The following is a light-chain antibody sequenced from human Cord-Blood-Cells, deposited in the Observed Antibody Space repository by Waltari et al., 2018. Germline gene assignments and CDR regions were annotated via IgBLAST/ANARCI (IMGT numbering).Light chain of an antibody. CDR2: GVS. Sequence: IVLTQSPGTLSLSPGERATLSCRASQSVSSSYLAWYQHKHGQAPRLLTYGVSSRATGIPDRFSGSGSGTDFTLTYSRLEPEDFAVYYCQQYGSSPPTFGQGTKLEIK. CDR1: QSVSSSY. J-gene: IGKJ2*01. CDR3: QQYGSSPPT. V-gene: IGKV3-20*01.